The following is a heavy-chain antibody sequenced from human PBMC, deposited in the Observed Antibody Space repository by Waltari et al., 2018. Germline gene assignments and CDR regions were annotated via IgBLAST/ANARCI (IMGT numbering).Heavy chain of an antibody. CDR2: TYYSGSA. CDR1: GGSISRSDHY. CDR3: ASEVGATEAADS. J-gene: IGHJ4*02. Sequence: QVQLQESGPGLVKPSQTLSLTCTASGGSISRSDHYWRWNRQPPGKGLEWIGYTYYSGSAYYNPSLKSRVTISVDTSKNQFSLNLSSVTAADTAVYYCASEVGATEAADSWGQGTLVTVSS. D-gene: IGHD1-26*01. V-gene: IGHV4-30-4*01.